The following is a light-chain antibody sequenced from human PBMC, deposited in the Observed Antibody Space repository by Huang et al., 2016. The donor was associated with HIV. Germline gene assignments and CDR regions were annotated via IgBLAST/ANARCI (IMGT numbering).Light chain of an antibody. V-gene: IGKV3-11*01. J-gene: IGKJ5*01. CDR1: QRISNY. CDR3: QQRRTWPPVT. CDR2: DAS. Sequence: EIVLTQSPATLSLSPGERATLSCRASQRISNYLIWYQQKPGQAPRLLIYDASNRATGIPARFSGRGSGTDFTLTISSLEPEDFAIYYCQQRRTWPPVTFGQGTRLDI.